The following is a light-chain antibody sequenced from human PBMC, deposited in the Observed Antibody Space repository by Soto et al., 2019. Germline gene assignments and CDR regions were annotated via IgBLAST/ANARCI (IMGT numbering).Light chain of an antibody. V-gene: IGKV3-11*01. J-gene: IGKJ1*01. CDR2: DAS. CDR1: QSVSSY. CDR3: QQRSNWPLT. Sequence: EIVLTQSPATLSLSPGERATLSCRASQSVSSYLAWYQQKPGQAPRLLIFDASNRATDIPARFSGSGSGTDFTLTISSLEPEDFAVYYCQQRSNWPLTFGQGTKVDIK.